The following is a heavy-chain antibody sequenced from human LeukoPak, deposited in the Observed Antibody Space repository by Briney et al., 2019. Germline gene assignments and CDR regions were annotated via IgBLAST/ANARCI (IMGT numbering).Heavy chain of an antibody. CDR2: INHSGST. V-gene: IGHV4-38-2*02. CDR1: GYSINNGYY. CDR3: ARTHYYYYYMDV. Sequence: SETLSLTCSVSGYSINNGYYWGWIRQPPGKGLEWIGEINHSGSTNYNPSLKSRVTISVDTSKNQFSLKLSSVTAADTAVYYCARTHYYYYYMDVWGKGTTVTVS. J-gene: IGHJ6*03.